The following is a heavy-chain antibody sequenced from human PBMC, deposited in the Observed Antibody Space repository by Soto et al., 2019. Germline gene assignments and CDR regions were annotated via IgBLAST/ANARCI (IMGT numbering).Heavy chain of an antibody. CDR2: IKQDGSEK. Sequence: EVQLVESGGGLVQPGGSLRLSCAASGFTFSSYWMSWVRQAPGKGLEWVANIKQDGSEKYYVDSVKGRFTISRDNAKNSLYLQMNSLRAEDTAVYYCARGCEYYYDTSGYAYYFDYWGQGTLVTVSS. D-gene: IGHD3-22*01. V-gene: IGHV3-7*03. CDR3: ARGCEYYYDTSGYAYYFDY. J-gene: IGHJ4*02. CDR1: GFTFSSYW.